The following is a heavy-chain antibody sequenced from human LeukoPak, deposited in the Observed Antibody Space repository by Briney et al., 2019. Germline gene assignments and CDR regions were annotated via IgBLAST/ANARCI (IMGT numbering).Heavy chain of an antibody. J-gene: IGHJ6*02. D-gene: IGHD1-1*01. CDR2: MNLNSGNT. Sequence: ASVKVSCKASGYTFTSYDINWVRQATGQGLEWMGWMNLNSGNTGYAQKFQGRVTMTRNTSISTAYMELSSLRSEDTAVYYCAISTTGTTMGYYYYYGMDVWGQGTTVTVSS. CDR3: AISTTGTTMGYYYYYGMDV. CDR1: GYTFTSYD. V-gene: IGHV1-8*01.